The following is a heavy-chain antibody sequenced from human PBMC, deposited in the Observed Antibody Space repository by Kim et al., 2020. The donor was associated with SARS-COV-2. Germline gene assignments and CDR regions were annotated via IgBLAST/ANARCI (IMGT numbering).Heavy chain of an antibody. CDR1: GFTFTSSA. Sequence: SVKVSCQASGFTFTSSAVQWVRQARGQRLEWIGWIVVGSGNTNYAQKFQERVTITRDMSTSTAYMELSSLRSEDTAVYYCAADLRGGCSGGSCYHDDYWGQGTLVTVSS. CDR2: IVVGSGNT. J-gene: IGHJ4*02. D-gene: IGHD2-15*01. CDR3: AADLRGGCSGGSCYHDDY. V-gene: IGHV1-58*01.